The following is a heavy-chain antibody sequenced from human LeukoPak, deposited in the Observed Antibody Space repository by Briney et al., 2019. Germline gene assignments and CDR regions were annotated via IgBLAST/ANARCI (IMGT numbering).Heavy chain of an antibody. V-gene: IGHV4-31*03. D-gene: IGHD3-3*01. CDR1: GGSISSGGYY. Sequence: SSETLSVTCTVSGGSISSGGYYWSWIRQHPGKGLEWIGYIYYSGSTYYNPSLKSRVTISVDTSKNQFSLKLSSVTAADTAVYYCARGYYDFWSGHQYYFDYWGQGTLVTVSS. J-gene: IGHJ4*02. CDR2: IYYSGST. CDR3: ARGYYDFWSGHQYYFDY.